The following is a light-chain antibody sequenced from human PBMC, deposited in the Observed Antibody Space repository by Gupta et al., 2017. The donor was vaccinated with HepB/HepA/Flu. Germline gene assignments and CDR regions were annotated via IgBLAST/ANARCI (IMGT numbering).Light chain of an antibody. V-gene: IGLV2-14*03. J-gene: IGLJ1*01. Sequence: QSALTQPASVSGSPGQSITIQCTGPSSDVGGYNYVSWYQQHPGKAPKLMIYDVSNRPSGVSNRFSGSKSGNTASLTISGLQAEDEADYYCSSYTSSSTPYVFGTGTKVTVL. CDR2: DVS. CDR3: SSYTSSSTPYV. CDR1: SSDVGGYNY.